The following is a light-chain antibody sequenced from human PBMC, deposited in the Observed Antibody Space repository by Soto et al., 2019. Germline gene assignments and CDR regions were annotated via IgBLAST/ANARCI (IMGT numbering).Light chain of an antibody. J-gene: IGLJ1*01. CDR1: GDAVPYQL. CDR3: ASYAGPSSDV. CDR2: GLT. Sequence: QSVLTQPASVSGVPGQSITISCSGDAVPYQLVSWYQHQPGKAPKLILCGLTERPAGVPTRFSGFKSGTTASLAISGLRFEDEADYYCASYAGPSSDVFGTGTKVTVL. V-gene: IGLV2-23*02.